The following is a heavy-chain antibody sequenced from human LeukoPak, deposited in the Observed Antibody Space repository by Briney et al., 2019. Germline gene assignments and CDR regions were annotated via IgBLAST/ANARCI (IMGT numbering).Heavy chain of an antibody. V-gene: IGHV3-33*08. CDR3: ARGVTYCSGGSCYGNWFDP. J-gene: IGHJ5*02. Sequence: PGRSLRLSCAASGFTLSSYGMHWVRQAPGKGLEWVAVIWYDGSHKYYADSVKGRFTISRDNAKNTLYLQMNSLRAEDTAVYYCARGVTYCSGGSCYGNWFDPWGQGTLVTVSS. D-gene: IGHD2-15*01. CDR1: GFTLSSYG. CDR2: IWYDGSHK.